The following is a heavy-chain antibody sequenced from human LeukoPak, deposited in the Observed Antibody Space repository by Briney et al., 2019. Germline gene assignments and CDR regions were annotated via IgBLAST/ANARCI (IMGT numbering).Heavy chain of an antibody. Sequence: GGSLRLSCAASGFTFGNYWMHWVRQAPGKGLLWVSCISVDGSSANYADSVQGRFTISRDNAKNTVYLQMHSLRAEDTAVYYCVSGYCSSTTCYRGAYWGQGTLVTVSS. J-gene: IGHJ4*02. V-gene: IGHV3-74*01. D-gene: IGHD2-2*03. CDR3: VSGYCSSTTCYRGAY. CDR1: GFTFGNYW. CDR2: ISVDGSSA.